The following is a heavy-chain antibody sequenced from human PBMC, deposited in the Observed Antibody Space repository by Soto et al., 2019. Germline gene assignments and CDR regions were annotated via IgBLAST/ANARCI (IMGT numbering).Heavy chain of an antibody. D-gene: IGHD3-3*01. CDR1: GYTFTSYG. V-gene: IGHV1-18*04. Sequence: AASVKVSCKASGYTFTSYGISWVRQAPGQGLEWMGWISAYNGNTNYAQKLQGRVTMTTDTSTSTAYMELRSLRSDDTAVYYCARDISLGYYDFWSGSRNWFDPWGQGTLVTVSS. J-gene: IGHJ5*02. CDR2: ISAYNGNT. CDR3: ARDISLGYYDFWSGSRNWFDP.